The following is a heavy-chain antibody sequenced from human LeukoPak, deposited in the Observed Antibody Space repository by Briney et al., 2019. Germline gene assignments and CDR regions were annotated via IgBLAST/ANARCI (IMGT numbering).Heavy chain of an antibody. CDR1: GGSIKDYY. V-gene: IGHV4-59*13. D-gene: IGHD3-10*01. J-gene: IGHJ5*02. Sequence: PSETLSLTCTVSGGSIKDYYWSWTRQPPGKGLEWIGYLHHDGSTNYNPSLKRRVTTSVETSKNQFSLRLSSVTAADTAVYYCARFGTFGENWFDPWGQGTLVTVSS. CDR3: ARFGTFGENWFDP. CDR2: LHHDGST.